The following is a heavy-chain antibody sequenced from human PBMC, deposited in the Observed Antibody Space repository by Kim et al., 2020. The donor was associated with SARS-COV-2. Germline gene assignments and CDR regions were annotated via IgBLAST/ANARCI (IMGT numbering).Heavy chain of an antibody. CDR1: GGSVSSGSYY. V-gene: IGHV4-61*01. CDR2: IYYSGST. J-gene: IGHJ1*01. Sequence: SETLSLTCTVSGGSVSSGSYYWSWIRQPPGKGLEWIGYIYYSGSTNYNPSLKSRVTISVDTSKNQFSLKLSSVTAADTAVYYCARAYTASVLSGQQLRYFQHWGQGTLVTVSS. D-gene: IGHD6-13*01. CDR3: ARAYTASVLSGQQLRYFQH.